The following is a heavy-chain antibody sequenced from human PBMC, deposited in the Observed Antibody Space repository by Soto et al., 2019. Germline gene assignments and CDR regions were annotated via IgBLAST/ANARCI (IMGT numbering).Heavy chain of an antibody. V-gene: IGHV3-21*01. D-gene: IGHD1-1*01. CDR2: ISSSSSYI. Sequence: GGSLRLSCAASGFTFSSYSMNWVRQAPGKGLEWVSSISSSSSYIYYADSVKGRFTISRDNAKNSLYLQMNSLRAEDTAVYYCARDSQNWNGATGHYYYYMDVWGKGTTVTVSS. CDR3: ARDSQNWNGATGHYYYYMDV. J-gene: IGHJ6*03. CDR1: GFTFSSYS.